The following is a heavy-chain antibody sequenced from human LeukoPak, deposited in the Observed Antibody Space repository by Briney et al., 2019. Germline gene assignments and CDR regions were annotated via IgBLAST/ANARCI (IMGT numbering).Heavy chain of an antibody. CDR3: AGTYYYDSSGYYVPSRAFDI. J-gene: IGHJ3*02. Sequence: PSETLSLTCTVSGGSISSFYWSWIGQPPGKGREWFGYIYYSGSTNYNPSLKSRVTISVDTSKNQFSLKLSSVTAADTAVYYCAGTYYYDSSGYYVPSRAFDIWGQGTMVTVSS. CDR2: IYYSGST. CDR1: GGSISSFY. D-gene: IGHD3-22*01. V-gene: IGHV4-59*08.